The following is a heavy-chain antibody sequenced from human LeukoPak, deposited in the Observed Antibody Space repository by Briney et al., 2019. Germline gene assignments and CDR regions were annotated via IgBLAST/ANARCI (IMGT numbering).Heavy chain of an antibody. J-gene: IGHJ6*02. V-gene: IGHV1-69*13. Sequence: ASVKVSCKASGGTFSSYAISWVRQAPGQGLEWMGGIIPIVGTANYAQKFQSRVTITADESTSTAYMELSSLRSEDTAVYYCASAKYYDILTGYPKPYYYYGMDVWGQGTTVTVSS. D-gene: IGHD3-9*01. CDR3: ASAKYYDILTGYPKPYYYYGMDV. CDR1: GGTFSSYA. CDR2: IIPIVGTA.